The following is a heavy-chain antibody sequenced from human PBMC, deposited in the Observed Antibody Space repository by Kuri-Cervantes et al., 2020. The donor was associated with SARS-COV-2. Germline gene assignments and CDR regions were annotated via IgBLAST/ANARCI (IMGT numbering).Heavy chain of an antibody. V-gene: IGHV1-18*01. Sequence: ASVKVSCKASGYTFTSYGISWVRQAPGQGLEWMGWISAYNGNTNCAQKLQGRVTMTTDTSTSTAYMELRSLRSDDTAVYYCARDEIFGARPGDYYGMDVWGQGTTVTVSS. CDR2: ISAYNGNT. CDR1: GYTFTSYG. J-gene: IGHJ6*02. CDR3: ARDEIFGARPGDYYGMDV. D-gene: IGHD3-3*01.